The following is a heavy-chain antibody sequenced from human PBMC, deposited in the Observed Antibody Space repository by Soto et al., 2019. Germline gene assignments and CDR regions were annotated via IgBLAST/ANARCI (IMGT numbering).Heavy chain of an antibody. D-gene: IGHD6-19*01. J-gene: IGHJ3*02. Sequence: GGSLRLSCAASGFTFSNAWMSWVRQAPGKGLEWVGRIKSKTDGGTTDYAAPVKGRFTISRDDSKNTLYLQMNSLKTEDTAVYYCTTDFVHDSSGWYGDAFDIWGQGTMVTVSS. CDR1: GFTFSNAW. CDR2: IKSKTDGGTT. V-gene: IGHV3-15*01. CDR3: TTDFVHDSSGWYGDAFDI.